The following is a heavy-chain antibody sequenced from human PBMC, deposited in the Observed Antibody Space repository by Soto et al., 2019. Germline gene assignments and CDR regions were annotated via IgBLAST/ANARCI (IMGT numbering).Heavy chain of an antibody. D-gene: IGHD2-8*01. CDR2: IWYDGSNK. J-gene: IGHJ4*02. V-gene: IGHV3-33*01. CDR1: GFTFSSYG. Sequence: PGGSLRLYYAASGFTFSSYGMHWVRQAPGKGLEWVAVIWYDGSNKYYADSVKGRFTISRDNSKNTLYLQMNSLRAEDTAVYYCARVGPPRDGVSYYFDYWGQGTLVTVSS. CDR3: ARVGPPRDGVSYYFDY.